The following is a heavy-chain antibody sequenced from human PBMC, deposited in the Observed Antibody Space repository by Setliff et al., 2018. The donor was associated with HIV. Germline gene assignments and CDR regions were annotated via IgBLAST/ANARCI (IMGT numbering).Heavy chain of an antibody. D-gene: IGHD3-9*01. Sequence: ASVKVSCKASGYTFTSYGISWVRQAPGQGLEWMGWISAYSGNTNYAQKFQGRVTMTTDTSTSTAYMELRSLGSDDTAVYYCARDHYDILTGYYRDYYYMDVWGKGTTVTVSS. V-gene: IGHV1-18*01. J-gene: IGHJ6*03. CDR2: ISAYSGNT. CDR3: ARDHYDILTGYYRDYYYMDV. CDR1: GYTFTSYG.